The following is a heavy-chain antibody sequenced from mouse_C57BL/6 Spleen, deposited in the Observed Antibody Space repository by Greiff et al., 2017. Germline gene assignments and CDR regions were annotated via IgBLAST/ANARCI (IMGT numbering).Heavy chain of an antibody. CDR2: IYPRSGNT. CDR1: GYTFTSYG. D-gene: IGHD1-1*01. Sequence: VQLKESGAELARPGASVKLSCKASGYTFTSYGISWVKQRTGQGLEWIGEIYPRSGNTYYNEKFKGKATLTADKSSSTAYMELRSLTSEDSAVYFCARLTTVVEGWYFDVWGTGTTVTVSS. V-gene: IGHV1-81*01. J-gene: IGHJ1*03. CDR3: ARLTTVVEGWYFDV.